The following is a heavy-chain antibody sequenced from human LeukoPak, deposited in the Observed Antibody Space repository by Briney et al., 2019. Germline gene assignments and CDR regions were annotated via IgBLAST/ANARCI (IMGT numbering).Heavy chain of an antibody. Sequence: ASVKVSCKASGNTFTGYYMHWVRQAPGQGLEWMAWINPNSGDTNYPQKFQGRVIVTRETSISTAYMELSRLTSDDTAVYYCARGQYSRRDAFDIWGQGTMVTVSS. V-gene: IGHV1-2*02. D-gene: IGHD5-18*01. CDR3: ARGQYSRRDAFDI. CDR1: GNTFTGYY. CDR2: INPNSGDT. J-gene: IGHJ3*02.